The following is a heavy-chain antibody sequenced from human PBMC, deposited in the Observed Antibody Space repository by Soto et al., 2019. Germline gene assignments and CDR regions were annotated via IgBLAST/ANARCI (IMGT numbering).Heavy chain of an antibody. Sequence: EVQLVESGGGLVKPGGSLRLSCAASGFTFSRHSMNWGSQAPGKGLEWVSCISGTGTFIYYSDSVKGRFTISRDDAKSSLYLQRNSLTAEDTAVYYDARGSVIDTGDALDIWGPGTMVTVS. CDR2: ISGTGTFI. D-gene: IGHD2-21*01. CDR1: GFTFSRHS. V-gene: IGHV3-21*06. J-gene: IGHJ3*02. CDR3: ARGSVIDTGDALDI.